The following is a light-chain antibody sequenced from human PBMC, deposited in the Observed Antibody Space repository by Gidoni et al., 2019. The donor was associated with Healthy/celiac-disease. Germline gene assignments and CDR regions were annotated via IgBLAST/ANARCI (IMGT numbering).Light chain of an antibody. CDR3: QQYGSSPPSIT. CDR1: QSVSSSY. Sequence: EIVVTQSPGTLSLSPGERATLSCRASQSVSSSYLAWYQQKPGQAPRLLIYGASSRATGIPDRFSGSGSATDFTLTISRLEPEDFAVYYCQQYGSSPPSITFGQGTRLEIK. CDR2: GAS. J-gene: IGKJ5*01. V-gene: IGKV3-20*01.